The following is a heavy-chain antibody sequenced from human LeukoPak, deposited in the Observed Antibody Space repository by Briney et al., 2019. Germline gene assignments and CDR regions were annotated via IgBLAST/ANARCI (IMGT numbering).Heavy chain of an antibody. CDR2: IYYSGST. CDR3: ARGGYDFWSGYYPPLDY. D-gene: IGHD3-3*01. J-gene: IGHJ4*02. CDR1: GGSISSGDYY. V-gene: IGHV4-30-4*08. Sequence: PSETLSLTCTVSGGSISSGDYYWSWIRQPPGKGLEWIGYIYYSGSTYYNPSLKSRVTISVDTSKNQFSLKLSSVTAADTAVYYCARGGYDFWSGYYPPLDYWGQGILVTVSS.